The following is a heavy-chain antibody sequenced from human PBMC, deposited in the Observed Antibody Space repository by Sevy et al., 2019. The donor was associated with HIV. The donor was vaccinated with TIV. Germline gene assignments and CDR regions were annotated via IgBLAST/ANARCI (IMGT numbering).Heavy chain of an antibody. Sequence: GGSLRLSCAASGFTFSSYAMSWVRQAPEKGLEWVSAISGSGGSTYYADSVKGRFTISRDNSKNTLYLQMNSLRAEDTAVYYCARALRLGELSLGVDYWGQGTLVTVSS. CDR3: ARALRLGELSLGVDY. V-gene: IGHV3-23*01. D-gene: IGHD3-16*02. J-gene: IGHJ4*02. CDR1: GFTFSSYA. CDR2: ISGSGGST.